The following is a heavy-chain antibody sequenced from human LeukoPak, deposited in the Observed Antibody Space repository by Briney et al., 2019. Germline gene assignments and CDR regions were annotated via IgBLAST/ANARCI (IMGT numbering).Heavy chain of an antibody. V-gene: IGHV4-59*01. CDR2: IYYSGST. D-gene: IGHD3-22*01. CDR3: ARTLYYYDSSGYYW. J-gene: IGHJ4*02. Sequence: SETLSLTCTVSGSTYNYYWSWIRQPPGKGLEWIGYIYYSGSTNYNPSLKSRVTISVDTSKNQFSLKLSSVTAADTAVYYCARTLYYYDSSGYYWWGQGTLVTVSS. CDR1: GSTYNYY.